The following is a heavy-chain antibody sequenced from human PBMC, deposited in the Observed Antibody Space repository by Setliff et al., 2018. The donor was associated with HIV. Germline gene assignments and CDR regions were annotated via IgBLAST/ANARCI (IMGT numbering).Heavy chain of an antibody. Sequence: GSGPTLVNPTETLTLTCTVSGFSLSNARMGVSWIRQPPGKALEWLAHIFSNDEKSYSTSLKSRLTISKDTSKSQVVLTMTNMDPVDTATYYCAQRNGYGSQNWFDPWGQGTLVTVSS. D-gene: IGHD5-12*01. J-gene: IGHJ5*02. CDR1: GFSLSNARMG. CDR2: IFSNDEK. CDR3: AQRNGYGSQNWFDP. V-gene: IGHV2-26*01.